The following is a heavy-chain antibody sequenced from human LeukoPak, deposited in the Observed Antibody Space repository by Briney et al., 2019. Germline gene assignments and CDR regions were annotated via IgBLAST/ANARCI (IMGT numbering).Heavy chain of an antibody. CDR3: AREPTSDYSSGHPGI. Sequence: GGSLRLSCAASGFTFSSYSMNWVRQAPGEGLEWVSSISSSDTYIYHADSVKGRFTISRDNAKNSLYLQMNSLRVEDTAVYYCAREPTSDYSSGHPGIWGQGTMVTVSS. J-gene: IGHJ3*02. CDR1: GFTFSSYS. CDR2: ISSSDTYI. D-gene: IGHD6-19*01. V-gene: IGHV3-21*01.